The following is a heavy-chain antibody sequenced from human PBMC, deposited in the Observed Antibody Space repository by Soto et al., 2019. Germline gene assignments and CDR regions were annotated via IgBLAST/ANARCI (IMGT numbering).Heavy chain of an antibody. Sequence: VQLVESGGGVVQPGRSLRLSCAASGFTFSGYGMHWVRQAPGKGLEWVAVISVDGSNKYYADSVKGRFTISRDNPKNTLYLQVNRLRVEDTAVYYCAKVRLTFYYYYAVDVWGPGTTVTVSS. J-gene: IGHJ6*02. CDR3: AKVRLTFYYYYAVDV. D-gene: IGHD2-21*01. V-gene: IGHV3-30*18. CDR1: GFTFSGYG. CDR2: ISVDGSNK.